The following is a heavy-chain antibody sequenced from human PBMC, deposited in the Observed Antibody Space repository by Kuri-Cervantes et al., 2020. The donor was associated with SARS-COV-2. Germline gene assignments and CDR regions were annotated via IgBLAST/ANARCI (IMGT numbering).Heavy chain of an antibody. Sequence: GGSLRLSCAASGFTFSSYGMHWVRQAPGKGLEWVAVISYDGSNKYYADSVKGRFTISRDNSKNTLYLQMNSLRAEDTAVYYCAKSPFGFLGWFSGGMDVWGQGTTVTVSS. D-gene: IGHD3-3*01. J-gene: IGHJ6*02. CDR3: AKSPFGFLGWFSGGMDV. CDR2: ISYDGSNK. CDR1: GFTFSSYG. V-gene: IGHV3-30*18.